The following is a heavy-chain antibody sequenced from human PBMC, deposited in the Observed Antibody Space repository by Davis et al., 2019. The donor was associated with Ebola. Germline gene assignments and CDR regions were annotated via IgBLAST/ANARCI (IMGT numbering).Heavy chain of an antibody. D-gene: IGHD4-17*01. V-gene: IGHV2-5*02. J-gene: IGHJ5*02. CDR1: GFSLSSSGVG. CDR3: ARRYGDYIRWFDP. Sequence: SGPTLVKPTQTLMLTCTFSGFSLSSSGVGVGWIRQPPGKALEWLAHIYWDGNKRYSPSLRSRISVTKDPSKNQVVFKMTDMDPVDTATYYCARRYGDYIRWFDPWGPGILVTVSS. CDR2: IYWDGNK.